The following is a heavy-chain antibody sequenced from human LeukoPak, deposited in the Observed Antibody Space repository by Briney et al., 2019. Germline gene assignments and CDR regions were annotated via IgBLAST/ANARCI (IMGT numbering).Heavy chain of an antibody. Sequence: GESLKISCKGSGYSFTSYWIGWVRQMPGKGLEWMWIIYPGDSDTRYSPSFQGQVTISADKSISTAYLQWSSLKASDTAMYYCARHVGDSYYYYYYMDVWGKGTTVTVSS. CDR3: ARHVGDSYYYYYYMDV. D-gene: IGHD2-21*02. CDR2: IYPGDSDT. J-gene: IGHJ6*03. CDR1: GYSFTSYW. V-gene: IGHV5-51*01.